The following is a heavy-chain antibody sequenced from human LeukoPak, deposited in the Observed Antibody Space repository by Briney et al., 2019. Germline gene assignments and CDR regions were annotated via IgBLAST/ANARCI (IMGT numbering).Heavy chain of an antibody. D-gene: IGHD5-24*01. Sequence: GGSLRLSCAASRFTFSSYAMNWVLQAPGKGLEWVSTISDNGGSTYYADSVKGRFTISRDNSKNTMYLQMNSLRAEDTAVYYCAKDGDGYNGGFDYWGQGTLVIVSS. CDR1: RFTFSSYA. CDR2: ISDNGGST. V-gene: IGHV3-23*01. CDR3: AKDGDGYNGGFDY. J-gene: IGHJ4*02.